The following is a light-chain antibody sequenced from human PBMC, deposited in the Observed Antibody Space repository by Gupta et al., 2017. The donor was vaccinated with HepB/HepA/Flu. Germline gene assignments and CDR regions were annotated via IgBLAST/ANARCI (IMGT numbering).Light chain of an antibody. J-gene: IGKJ5*01. CDR2: ESS. V-gene: IGKV3-11*01. CDR1: PSVSSN. CDR3: QQQHNSHPYGT. Sequence: EIVLTQSPATLSLSPGERATLSCRASPSVSSNLAWYQKKPGQAPTLLIYESSNRATGSRARCRGSGGGTDAXLTITGXDPEDYEFYFCQQQHNSHPYGTFGXGTQVEI.